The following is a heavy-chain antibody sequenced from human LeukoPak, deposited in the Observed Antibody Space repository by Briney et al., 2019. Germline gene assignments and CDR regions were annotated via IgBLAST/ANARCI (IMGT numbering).Heavy chain of an antibody. CDR2: IYYSGST. D-gene: IGHD5-24*01. CDR3: ARDHGMAPWDEAFDI. CDR1: GGSISSYY. J-gene: IGHJ3*02. Sequence: SETLSLTCTVSGGSISSYYWSWIRQPPGKGLEWIGYIYYSGSTNYNPSLKSRVTISVDTSKNQFSLKLSSVTAADTAVYYCARDHGMAPWDEAFDIWPQGPRVNVHS. V-gene: IGHV4-59*01.